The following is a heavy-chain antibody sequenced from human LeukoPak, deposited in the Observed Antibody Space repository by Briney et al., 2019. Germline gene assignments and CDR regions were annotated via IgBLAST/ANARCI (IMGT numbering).Heavy chain of an antibody. D-gene: IGHD1-26*01. CDR2: ISGSGGST. Sequence: PGGSLRLSYAASGFTFSSYAMSWVRQAPGKGLEWVSSISGSGGSTYYADSVKGRFTISRDNSKNTLYLQVNSLRAEDTAVYYCAKSSTYSGSLIDYWGQGTLVSVSS. CDR3: AKSSTYSGSLIDY. CDR1: GFTFSSYA. J-gene: IGHJ4*02. V-gene: IGHV3-23*01.